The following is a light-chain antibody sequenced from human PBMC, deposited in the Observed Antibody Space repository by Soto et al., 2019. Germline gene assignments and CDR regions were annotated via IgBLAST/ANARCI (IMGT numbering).Light chain of an antibody. CDR2: DAS. CDR1: QTVRNNY. Sequence: EFVLTQPPGTLSLSPGGRATLSCSASQTVRNNYLAWYQQKPGQAPRLLIYDASSRATGIPDRFSGGGSGTDFTLTISRLEPEDFAVYYCQQFSSYPLTFGGGTKVDIK. CDR3: QQFSSYPLT. J-gene: IGKJ4*01. V-gene: IGKV3-20*01.